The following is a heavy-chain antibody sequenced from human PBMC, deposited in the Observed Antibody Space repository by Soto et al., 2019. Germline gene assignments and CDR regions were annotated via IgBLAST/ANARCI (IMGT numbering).Heavy chain of an antibody. J-gene: IGHJ6*02. V-gene: IGHV1-69*12. Sequence: QVQLEQSRAEVKKPGSSVKVSCKTSGGTFSNSAISWVRQAPGQGLEWMGGIMPIFRTPDYAQKFQDRITITANESTSTTYMELGGLRFDDPGVYYCEGNKDRLQLGLNYCYILDVCSQGTTVTVS. CDR2: IMPIFRTP. CDR3: EGNKDRLQLGLNYCYILDV. D-gene: IGHD1-1*01. CDR1: GGTFSNSA.